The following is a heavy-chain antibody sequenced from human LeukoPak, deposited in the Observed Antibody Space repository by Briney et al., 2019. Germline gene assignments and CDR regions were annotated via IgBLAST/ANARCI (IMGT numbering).Heavy chain of an antibody. CDR1: GFTVSSNY. D-gene: IGHD2-2*01. J-gene: IGHJ3*02. Sequence: GGSLRLSCAASGFTVSSNYMGWVRQAPGKGLEWISVIYSGGSTYYADSVKGRFTISRDNSKNTLYLQMNSLRAEDTAVYYCARMTNTLGYCSSTSCSDAFDIWGQGTMVTVSS. CDR2: IYSGGST. CDR3: ARMTNTLGYCSSTSCSDAFDI. V-gene: IGHV3-53*01.